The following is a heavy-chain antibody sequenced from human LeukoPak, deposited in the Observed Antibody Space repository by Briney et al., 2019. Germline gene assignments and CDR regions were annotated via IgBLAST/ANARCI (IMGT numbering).Heavy chain of an antibody. V-gene: IGHV4-34*01. Sequence: SETLSLTCGVSGEPFSGYYWGWIRQPPGKGLELIGEINRNGNTDYNPSLKSRVTISVDRSKNQFSLKLSSVTAADTAVYYCARAERYYYDSSGPFDYWGQGTLVTVSS. CDR3: ARAERYYYDSSGPFDY. CDR1: GEPFSGYY. D-gene: IGHD3-22*01. J-gene: IGHJ4*02. CDR2: INRNGNT.